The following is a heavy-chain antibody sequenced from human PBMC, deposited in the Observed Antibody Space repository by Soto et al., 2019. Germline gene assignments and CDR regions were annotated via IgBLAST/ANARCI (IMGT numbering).Heavy chain of an antibody. V-gene: IGHV4-30-4*01. Sequence: QVQLQESGPGLVKPSQTLSLTCTVSGGSISSGDYYWSWIRRPPGKGLEWIGYFYYSGSTYYNPSLTSRVTISVDTSKNQFSLKLSSVTAADTAVYYCARESSAANNWFDPLVQGTLVTVSS. CDR1: GGSISSGDYY. CDR2: FYYSGST. CDR3: ARESSAANNWFDP. J-gene: IGHJ5*02.